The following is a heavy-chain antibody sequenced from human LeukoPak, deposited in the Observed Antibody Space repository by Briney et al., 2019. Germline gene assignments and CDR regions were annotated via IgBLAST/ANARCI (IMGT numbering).Heavy chain of an antibody. J-gene: IGHJ5*02. Sequence: SGTLSLTCTVSGGSISSSNWWSWVRQPPGEGLEWIVEIYHSGSTNYNPSLKSRVTISLDKSKNQFSLKLSSVTAADTAIYYCKGSGSDYNVDWFDPWGQGTLVTVSS. D-gene: IGHD3-10*01. V-gene: IGHV4-4*02. CDR2: IYHSGST. CDR3: KGSGSDYNVDWFDP. CDR1: GGSISSSNW.